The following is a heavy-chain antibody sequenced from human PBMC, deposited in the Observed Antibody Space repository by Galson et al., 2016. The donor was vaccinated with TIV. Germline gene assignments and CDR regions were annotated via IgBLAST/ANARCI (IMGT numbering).Heavy chain of an antibody. Sequence: TLSLTCSVSGVSISGGFSYWNWVRQSPGQGLEWIGYIHFTGRTYYNPSFQSRVSISVDTSKSQFSLNLRSVTAADTAVYFCARETYGDYDNYDAFDFWGRGTMVTVSS. CDR3: ARETYGDYDNYDAFDF. J-gene: IGHJ3*01. V-gene: IGHV4-31*03. D-gene: IGHD4-17*01. CDR1: GVSISGGFSY. CDR2: IHFTGRT.